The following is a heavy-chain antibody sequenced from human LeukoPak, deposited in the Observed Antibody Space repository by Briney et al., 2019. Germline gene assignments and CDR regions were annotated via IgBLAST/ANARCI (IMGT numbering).Heavy chain of an antibody. D-gene: IGHD1-26*01. Sequence: GASVKVSCKASGGTFSSYAISWVRQAPGQGLEWMGGIIPIFGTANYAQKFQGRITMTRDMSTSTIYMELSSLRSEDTAMYYCARELGIVGAIFDYWGQGTLVTVSS. J-gene: IGHJ4*02. CDR3: ARELGIVGAIFDY. CDR2: IIPIFGTA. V-gene: IGHV1-69*05. CDR1: GGTFSSYA.